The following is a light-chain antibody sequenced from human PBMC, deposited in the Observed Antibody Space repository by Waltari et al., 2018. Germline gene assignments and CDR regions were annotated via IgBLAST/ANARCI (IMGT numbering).Light chain of an antibody. CDR1: SSNIGNNA. CDR3: AAWDDSLNGVV. J-gene: IGLJ2*01. CDR2: YDD. V-gene: IGLV1-36*01. Sequence: QSVLTQPPSVSEAPRQRVTISCSGSSSNIGNNAVNWYQQLPGKAPKLLIYYDDLLPAGVSDRFAGSKSGTSASLAIRGLQSEDEADYDCAAWDDSLNGVVFGGGTKLTVL.